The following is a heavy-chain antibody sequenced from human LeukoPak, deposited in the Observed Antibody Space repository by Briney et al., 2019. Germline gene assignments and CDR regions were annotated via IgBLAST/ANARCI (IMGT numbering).Heavy chain of an antibody. J-gene: IGHJ6*03. CDR3: ARGPSSSWYGYYYYYMDV. V-gene: IGHV1-8*01. CDR1: GYTFTSYD. CDR2: MDPNSGNT. Sequence: GASVKVSFKASGYTFTSYDINWVRQATGQGLEWMGWMDPNSGNTGYAQKFQGRVTMTRNTSISTAYMELSSLRSEDTAVYYCARGPSSSWYGYYYYYMDVWGKGTTVTVSS. D-gene: IGHD6-13*01.